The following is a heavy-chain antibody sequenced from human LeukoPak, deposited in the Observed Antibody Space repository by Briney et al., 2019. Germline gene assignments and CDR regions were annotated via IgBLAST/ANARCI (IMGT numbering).Heavy chain of an antibody. Sequence: ASVKVSCKASGYTFTNYYMHWVRQAPAKGLEWMGIINPNGDSTTYAQKFQGRDTMTRHTSTSTVYMELTSLRSDDTAVYYCARDPRFGSSWYFEYWGQGTLVTVSS. CDR3: ARDPRFGSSWYFEY. J-gene: IGHJ4*02. CDR1: GYTFTNYY. D-gene: IGHD6-13*01. V-gene: IGHV1-46*01. CDR2: INPNGDST.